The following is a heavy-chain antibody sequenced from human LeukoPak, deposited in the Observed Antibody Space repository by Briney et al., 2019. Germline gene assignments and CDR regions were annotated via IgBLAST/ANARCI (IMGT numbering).Heavy chain of an antibody. Sequence: SETLSLTCTVSGGSIRSYYWSWIRQPAGKGLEWIGRIYSSGSTTYNPSPKSRVTMSVDTSKNQFSLKVTSVTAADTAVYYCARDSGTTGEVKFDPWGQGTLVTVSS. J-gene: IGHJ5*02. D-gene: IGHD3-10*01. V-gene: IGHV4-4*07. CDR3: ARDSGTTGEVKFDP. CDR2: IYSSGST. CDR1: GGSIRSYY.